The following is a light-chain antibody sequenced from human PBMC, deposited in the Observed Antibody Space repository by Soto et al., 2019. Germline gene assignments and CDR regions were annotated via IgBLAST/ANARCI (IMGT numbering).Light chain of an antibody. J-gene: IGLJ2*01. CDR3: SSYAGSNNVA. CDR1: SSDVGGYNY. V-gene: IGLV2-8*01. CDR2: EVT. Sequence: QSALTQPPSASGSPGQSVTISCSGTSSDVGGYNYVSWYQQHPGKAPKLMIYEVTRRPSGVPDRFSGSGSGNTASLTVSGLQAEDEADDSCSSYAGSNNVAFGGGTKLTVL.